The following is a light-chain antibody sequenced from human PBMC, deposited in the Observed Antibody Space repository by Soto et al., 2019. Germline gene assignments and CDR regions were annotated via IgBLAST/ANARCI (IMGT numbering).Light chain of an antibody. Sequence: DIQMTQSPSSVSASVGNRVTITCRASQNINSWLAWYQQKPGKAPKLLIYGTSSLQSGVPSRLSGSGSGTDFTLTISSLQPEDFATYYCQQTDNFPLTFGGGTKIEIK. CDR3: QQTDNFPLT. V-gene: IGKV1-12*01. CDR2: GTS. J-gene: IGKJ4*01. CDR1: QNINSW.